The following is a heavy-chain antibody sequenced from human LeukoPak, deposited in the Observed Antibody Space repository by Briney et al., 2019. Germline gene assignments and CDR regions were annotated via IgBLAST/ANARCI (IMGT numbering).Heavy chain of an antibody. V-gene: IGHV3-74*01. J-gene: IGHJ4*02. CDR2: IKSDGDT. D-gene: IGHD4-17*01. Sequence: GGSLRLSCAASGFTFSNYWMHWVRQAPGKGLVWVSRIKSDGDTSYADSAKGRFTISRDNSKNTLYLQMNSLRAEDTAVYYCARDVRVGDSFDYWGQGTLVTVSS. CDR1: GFTFSNYW. CDR3: ARDVRVGDSFDY.